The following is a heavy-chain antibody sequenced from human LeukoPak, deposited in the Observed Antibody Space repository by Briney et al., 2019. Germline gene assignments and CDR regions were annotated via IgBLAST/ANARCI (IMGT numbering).Heavy chain of an antibody. CDR3: AREVVTIFGVATDYLWYFDL. J-gene: IGHJ2*01. Sequence: SETLSLTCAVSGGSISSSNWWSWVRQPPGKGLEWIGEIYHSGSTNYNPSLKSRVTISVDTSKNQFSLKLSSVTAADTTVYYCAREVVTIFGVATDYLWYFDLWGRGTLVTVSS. CDR1: GGSISSSNW. V-gene: IGHV4-4*02. D-gene: IGHD3-3*01. CDR2: IYHSGST.